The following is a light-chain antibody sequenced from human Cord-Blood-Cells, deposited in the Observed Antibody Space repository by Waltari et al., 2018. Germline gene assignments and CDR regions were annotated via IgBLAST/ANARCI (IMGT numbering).Light chain of an antibody. Sequence: DIVMTQSPDSLAVSLGERATLNCPPSQSLLYSSNNKNYLAWYQQKPGQPPKLLIYWASTRESGVPDRFSGSGSGTDFTLTISSLQAEDVAVYYCQQYYSTPYTFGQGTKLEIK. CDR3: QQYYSTPYT. CDR1: QSLLYSSNNKNY. CDR2: WAS. V-gene: IGKV4-1*01. J-gene: IGKJ2*01.